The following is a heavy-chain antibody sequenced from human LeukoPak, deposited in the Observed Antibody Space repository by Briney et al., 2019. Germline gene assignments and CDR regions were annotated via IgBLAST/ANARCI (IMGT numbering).Heavy chain of an antibody. Sequence: PSETLSLTCAVYEGSFSGYYWSWIRQPPGKGLEWIGEINHSGSTNYNPSLKSRVTISVDTSKSQFSLYMDSVTAADTAVYYCARDWNRYAYWGQGTLVTVSS. D-gene: IGHD1-1*01. CDR2: INHSGST. CDR1: EGSFSGYY. V-gene: IGHV4-34*01. CDR3: ARDWNRYAY. J-gene: IGHJ4*02.